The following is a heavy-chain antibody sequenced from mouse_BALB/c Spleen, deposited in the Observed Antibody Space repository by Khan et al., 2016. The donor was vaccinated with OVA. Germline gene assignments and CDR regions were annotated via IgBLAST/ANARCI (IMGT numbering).Heavy chain of an antibody. CDR1: GYSITSGYY. V-gene: IGHV3-6*02. CDR3: ARRNGNDDYALDY. CDR2: ISYDGSN. Sequence: EVQLQESGPGLVKPSQSLSLTCSVTGYSITSGYYWNWIRQFPGNKLEWMAYISYDGSNNYNPSLNNRISITRDTSKHQFFLKLNSVTTEDTATSYCARRNGNDDYALDYWGQGTSGTVSS. D-gene: IGHD2-1*01. J-gene: IGHJ4*01.